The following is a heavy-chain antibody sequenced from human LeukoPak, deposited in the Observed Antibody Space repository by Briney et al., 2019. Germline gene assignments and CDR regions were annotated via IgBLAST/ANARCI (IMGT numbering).Heavy chain of an antibody. V-gene: IGHV4-4*07. D-gene: IGHD3-22*01. J-gene: IGHJ6*02. Sequence: SETLSLTCTVSGGSISGYYWSWIRQPAGKGLEWIGRIYTSGSTNYNPSLKSRVTMSVDTSKNQFSLKLSSVTAADTAVYYCARGSTVEYYYDSSGYYFVPKRLYGMDVWGQGTTVTVSS. CDR2: IYTSGST. CDR1: GGSISGYY. CDR3: ARGSTVEYYYDSSGYYFVPKRLYGMDV.